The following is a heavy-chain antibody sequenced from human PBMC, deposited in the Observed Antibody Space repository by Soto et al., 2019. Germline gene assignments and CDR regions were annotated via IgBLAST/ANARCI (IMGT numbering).Heavy chain of an antibody. V-gene: IGHV3-23*01. CDR3: AKNHLYGTSWYGVSDY. CDR2: ITSGGST. Sequence: EVQLLESGGGLVQPGGSLRLSCAASGFTFRHFAMTWARQAPGKGLEWVSSITSGGSTFYVDSVKGRFTIARDNSKVTLDLQMSSLRAEDTAVYYCAKNHLYGTSWYGVSDYWGQGSLVTVSS. D-gene: IGHD6-13*01. J-gene: IGHJ4*02. CDR1: GFTFRHFA.